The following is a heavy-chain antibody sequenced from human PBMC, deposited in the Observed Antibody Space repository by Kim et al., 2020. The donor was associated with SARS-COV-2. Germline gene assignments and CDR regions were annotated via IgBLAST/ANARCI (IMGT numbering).Heavy chain of an antibody. CDR1: GFTFGDYA. D-gene: IGHD6-13*01. V-gene: IGHV3-49*04. CDR2: IRNKAYGGST. CDR3: TRGTIAAAGPNDYYY. Sequence: GGSLRLSCTASGFTFGDYAMSWVRQAPGKGLEWVSFIRNKAYGGSTAYAASVQGSFTISRDNSKRIPYLHMNSLETAATDLCYCTRGTIAAAGPNDYYY. J-gene: IGHJ6*01.